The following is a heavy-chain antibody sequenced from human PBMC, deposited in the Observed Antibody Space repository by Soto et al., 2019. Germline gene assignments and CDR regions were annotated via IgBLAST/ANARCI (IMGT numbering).Heavy chain of an antibody. J-gene: IGHJ6*02. Sequence: GGSLRLSCAASGFSFIDYYMSWIRQAPGKGLEWISYISGRSNYINYADSVKGRFTISRDNANNSLYLQMNSLRAEDTAVYYCARDRDYGTVPYYYGMDVWGQGTTVTVSS. V-gene: IGHV3-11*05. CDR1: GFSFIDYY. CDR3: ARDRDYGTVPYYYGMDV. D-gene: IGHD4-17*01. CDR2: ISGRSNYI.